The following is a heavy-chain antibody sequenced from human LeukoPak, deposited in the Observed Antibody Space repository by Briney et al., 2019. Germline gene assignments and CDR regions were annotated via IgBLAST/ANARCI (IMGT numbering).Heavy chain of an antibody. V-gene: IGHV4-38-2*02. CDR2: IYYSGST. CDR3: ASESGRTTMTSSAFDI. J-gene: IGHJ3*02. Sequence: SETLSLTCTASGYSISSGYYWGWIRQPPGKGLEWIGYIYYSGSTNYNPSLKSRVTISVDTSKNQFSLKLSSVTAADTAVYYCASESGRTTMTSSAFDIWGQGTMVTVSS. D-gene: IGHD3-22*01. CDR1: GYSISSGYY.